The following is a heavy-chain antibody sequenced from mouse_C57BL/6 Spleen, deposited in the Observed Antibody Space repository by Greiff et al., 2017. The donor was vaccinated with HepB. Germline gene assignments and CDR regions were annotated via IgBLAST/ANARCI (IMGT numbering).Heavy chain of an antibody. CDR3: TTGGTVVGYFDV. CDR2: IDPENGDT. D-gene: IGHD1-1*01. J-gene: IGHJ1*03. V-gene: IGHV14-4*01. CDR1: GFNIKDDY. Sequence: EVKLMESGAELVRPGASVKLSCTASGFNIKDDYMHWVKQRPEQGLEWIGWIDPENGDTEYASKFQGKATITADTSSNTAYLQLSSLTSEDTAVYYCTTGGTVVGYFDVWGTGTTVTVSS.